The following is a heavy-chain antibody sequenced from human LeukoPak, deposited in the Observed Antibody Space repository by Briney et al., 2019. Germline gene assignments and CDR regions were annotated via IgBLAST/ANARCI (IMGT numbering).Heavy chain of an antibody. D-gene: IGHD2-2*01. Sequence: SETLSLTCTVSGGSISSGDYYWSWIRQPPGKGLEWIGYIYYSGSTYYNPSLKSRVTISVDTSKNQFSLKLSSVTAADTAVYYCAREGYCSSTSCCKSFDYWGQGTLVTVSS. CDR3: AREGYCSSTSCCKSFDY. V-gene: IGHV4-30-4*08. J-gene: IGHJ4*02. CDR2: IYYSGST. CDR1: GGSISSGDYY.